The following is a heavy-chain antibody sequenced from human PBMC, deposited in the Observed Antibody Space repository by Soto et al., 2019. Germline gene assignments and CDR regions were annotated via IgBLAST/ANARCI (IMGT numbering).Heavy chain of an antibody. V-gene: IGHV4-39*01. D-gene: IGHD3-22*01. CDR2: IYYSGST. Sequence: SETLSLTCTVSGGSISSSSYYWGWIRQPPGKGLEWIGSIYYSGSTYYNPSLKSRLTISVDTSKNQFSLKLSSVTAADTAVYYCARHVPSTDYYDSSGYFDYWGQGTLVTVSS. CDR3: ARHVPSTDYYDSSGYFDY. J-gene: IGHJ4*02. CDR1: GGSISSSSYY.